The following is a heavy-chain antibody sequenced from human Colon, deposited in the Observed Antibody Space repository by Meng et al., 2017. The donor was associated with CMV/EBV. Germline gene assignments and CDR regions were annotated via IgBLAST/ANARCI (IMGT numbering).Heavy chain of an antibody. CDR2: ISGSGSST. J-gene: IGHJ5*02. V-gene: IGHV3-23*01. Sequence: GGSLRLSCVASGFTFSDYAMSWVRQAPGKGLEWVSGISGSGSSTYYADSVKGRFTISRDNSMNTVNMHMNSLRGDDTAVYYCARASNSSFDPWGQGTLVTVSS. CDR1: GFTFSDYA. D-gene: IGHD4-11*01. CDR3: ARASNSSFDP.